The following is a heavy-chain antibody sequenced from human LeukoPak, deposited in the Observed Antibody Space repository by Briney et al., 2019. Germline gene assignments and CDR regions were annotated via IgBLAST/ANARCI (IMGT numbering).Heavy chain of an antibody. Sequence: GGSLRLSCAASGFTFSSYGMHWVRQAPGKGLEWVAFIRYDGNDKYYADSVKGRFTISRDNSKNTLYVQMNSLRAEDTAVYYCAKDGHYYDSSGYYRYWGQGTLVTVSS. J-gene: IGHJ4*02. D-gene: IGHD3-22*01. CDR3: AKDGHYYDSSGYYRY. CDR1: GFTFSSYG. V-gene: IGHV3-30*02. CDR2: IRYDGNDK.